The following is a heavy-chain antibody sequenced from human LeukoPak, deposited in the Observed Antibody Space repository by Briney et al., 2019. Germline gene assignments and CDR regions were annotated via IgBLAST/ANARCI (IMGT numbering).Heavy chain of an antibody. D-gene: IGHD6-13*01. V-gene: IGHV3-11*03. CDR3: AAGTAADF. CDR1: GIPFSDYY. CDR2: ISSSSSYT. J-gene: IGHJ4*02. Sequence: PGGSLRLSCVVSGIPFSDYYMNWIRQAPGKGLEWISYISSSSSYTDYADSVKGRFTISGDNAKSALYLHLNSLRLEDTAVYYCAAGTAADFWGQGTLVTVSS.